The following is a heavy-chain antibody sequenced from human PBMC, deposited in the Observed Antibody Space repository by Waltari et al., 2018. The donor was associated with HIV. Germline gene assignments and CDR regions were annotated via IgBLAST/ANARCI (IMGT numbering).Heavy chain of an antibody. CDR3: AREGGYDSSGYLRGFDL. V-gene: IGHV3-48*04. D-gene: IGHD3-22*01. CDR2: FSSSRNII. CDR1: GFPFRSYS. Sequence: EMQLVESGGGLAQPGGSLRLSWAAPGFPFRSYSMNWVRQAPEKGLDWGAYFSSSRNIIYYADSVKGRFTISRDYAKNSLYLQMDSLGAEDTAVYYCAREGGYDSSGYLRGFDLWGRGTLVTV. J-gene: IGHJ2*01.